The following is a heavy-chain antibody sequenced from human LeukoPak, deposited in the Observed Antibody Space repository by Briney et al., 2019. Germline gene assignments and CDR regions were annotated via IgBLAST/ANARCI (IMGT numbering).Heavy chain of an antibody. Sequence: QSGGPLRLSCAASGFTFSSYSMNWVRQAPGKGLEWVSAISGSGGSTYYADSVKGRFTISRDNSKNTLYLQMNSLRAEDTAVYYCAKAGYYYDSSGYYLYYFDYWGQGTLVTVSS. CDR3: AKAGYYYDSSGYYLYYFDY. CDR1: GFTFSSYS. CDR2: ISGSGGST. J-gene: IGHJ4*02. D-gene: IGHD3-22*01. V-gene: IGHV3-23*01.